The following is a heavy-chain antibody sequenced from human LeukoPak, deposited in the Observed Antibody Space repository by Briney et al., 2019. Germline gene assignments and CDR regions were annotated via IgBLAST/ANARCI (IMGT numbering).Heavy chain of an antibody. CDR2: MNPNSGNT. J-gene: IGHJ6*02. Sequence: ASVKVSCKASGYTFTSYDINWVRQATGQGLEWMGWMNPNSGNTGYAQKLQGRVTMTRNTSISTAYMELSSLRSEDTAVYYCARMGVVVVPAAITYYYYGMDVWGQGTTVTVSS. CDR3: ARMGVVVVPAAITYYYYGMDV. CDR1: GYTFTSYD. V-gene: IGHV1-8*01. D-gene: IGHD2-2*02.